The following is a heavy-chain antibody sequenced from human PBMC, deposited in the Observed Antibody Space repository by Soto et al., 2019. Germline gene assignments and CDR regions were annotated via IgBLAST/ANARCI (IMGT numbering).Heavy chain of an antibody. V-gene: IGHV4-30-4*01. CDR2: IYYSGST. J-gene: IGHJ4*02. D-gene: IGHD3-22*01. CDR1: GGSISSGDYY. Sequence: SETLSLTCTVSGGSISSGDYYWSWIRQPPGKGLEWIGYIYYSGSTYYNPSLKSRVTISVDTSKNQFSLKLSSVTAADTAVYYCARGVYDTMIVVVITTSYYFDYWGQGTLVTVSS. CDR3: ARGVYDTMIVVVITTSYYFDY.